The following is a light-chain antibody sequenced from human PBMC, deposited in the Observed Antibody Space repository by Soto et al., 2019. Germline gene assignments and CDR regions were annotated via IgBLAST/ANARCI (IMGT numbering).Light chain of an antibody. CDR3: QQRTNWPFT. CDR2: DAS. J-gene: IGKJ4*01. CDR1: QSVGNY. Sequence: EIVLTQSPATLSLSPGERATLSCRASQSVGNYLVWYQQKPGQAPRLIISDASNRATGIPGRFSGSGSGTDFTLTISSLEPEDLAVYYCQQRTNWPFTFGGGTKVEIK. V-gene: IGKV3-11*01.